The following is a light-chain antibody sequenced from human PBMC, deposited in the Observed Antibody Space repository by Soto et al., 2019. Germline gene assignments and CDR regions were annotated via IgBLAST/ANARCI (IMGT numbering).Light chain of an antibody. V-gene: IGKV1-5*01. CDR3: QHYNTFSYT. CDR2: DAS. J-gene: IGKJ2*01. Sequence: DIQMTQSPSTLSASVGDRVTITCRASQSISSWLAWYQQKPGKAPKVLIYDASSLESGVPSRFSGSGSGTEFPLTISSLQPDDFATYYCQHYNTFSYTFGQGTKLEI. CDR1: QSISSW.